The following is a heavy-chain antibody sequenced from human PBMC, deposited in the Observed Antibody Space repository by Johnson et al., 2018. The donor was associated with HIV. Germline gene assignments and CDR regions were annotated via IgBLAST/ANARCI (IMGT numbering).Heavy chain of an antibody. J-gene: IGHJ3*02. CDR3: ALSGGAAAYDAFDI. CDR2: ISSSDSTI. V-gene: IGHV3-11*04. CDR1: GFTFSDYY. D-gene: IGHD6-13*01. Sequence: QVQLVESGGGLVKPGGSLRLSCVASGFTFSDYYMSWIRQAPGKGLEWISYISSSDSTIYSADSVQGRFTISRDNAKNTLYLQMNRLRAEDTAVYYCALSGGAAAYDAFDIWGQGTMVTVSS.